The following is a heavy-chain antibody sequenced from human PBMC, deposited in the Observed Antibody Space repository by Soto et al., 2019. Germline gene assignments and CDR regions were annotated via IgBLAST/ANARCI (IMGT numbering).Heavy chain of an antibody. D-gene: IGHD1-1*01. CDR2: IYNDGSRT. Sequence: QAGGSLRLSCAASGFAFSSYWMHWVRQTPGKGPVWVSRIYNDGSRTAYADSVKGRFTISRDNAKNTMYLQMSSLTVEDTAVYYCARDLSGDTTPYFDLWGQGTLVTVSS. J-gene: IGHJ4*02. CDR1: GFAFSSYW. CDR3: ARDLSGDTTPYFDL. V-gene: IGHV3-74*01.